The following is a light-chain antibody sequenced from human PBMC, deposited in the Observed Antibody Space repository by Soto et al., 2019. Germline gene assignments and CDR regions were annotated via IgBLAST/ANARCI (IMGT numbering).Light chain of an antibody. J-gene: IGKJ4*01. CDR2: EAS. Sequence: DIQMTQSPATLSASVGDRVTITCRASQNIYTWLAWYQQKPGKAPKLLIYEASSLETGVPSRFSGSGSGTEFTLTISSVQPDDFATYYCQQYKSYPLTFGGGTKVDIK. V-gene: IGKV1-5*03. CDR1: QNIYTW. CDR3: QQYKSYPLT.